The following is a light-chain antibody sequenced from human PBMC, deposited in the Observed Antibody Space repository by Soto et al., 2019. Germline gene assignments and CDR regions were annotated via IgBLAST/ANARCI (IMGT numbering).Light chain of an antibody. CDR2: KAS. Sequence: DIQMTQSPSTLSGSVGDRVTITCRASQTISSWLAWYQRKPGKAPKLLIYKASTLKSGVPSRFSGSGSGTEFTLTVSSLQPDDFATYYCQQYNNYRTFGQGTKVDIK. J-gene: IGKJ1*01. CDR1: QTISSW. CDR3: QQYNNYRT. V-gene: IGKV1-5*03.